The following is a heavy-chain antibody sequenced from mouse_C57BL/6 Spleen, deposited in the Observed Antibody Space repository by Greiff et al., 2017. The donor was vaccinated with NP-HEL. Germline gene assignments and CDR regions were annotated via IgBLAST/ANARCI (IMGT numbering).Heavy chain of an antibody. CDR2: IYPGDGDT. CDR3: ARSAYYGSSYDAMDY. CDR1: GYAFSSSW. J-gene: IGHJ4*01. Sequence: VQLQQSGPELVKPGASVKISCKASGYAFSSSWMNWVKQRPGKGLEWIGRIYPGDGDTNYNGKFKGKATLTADKSSSTAYMQLSSLPSEESAVYFCARSAYYGSSYDAMDYWGQGTSVTVAS. D-gene: IGHD1-1*01. V-gene: IGHV1-82*01.